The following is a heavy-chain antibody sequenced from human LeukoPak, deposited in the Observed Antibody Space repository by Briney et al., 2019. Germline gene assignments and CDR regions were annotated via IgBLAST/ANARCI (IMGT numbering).Heavy chain of an antibody. D-gene: IGHD3-22*01. CDR2: MYTSRTP. J-gene: IGHJ2*01. Sequence: SETLSLTCTVSGGSISSYYWSWIRQPPGKGLEWIGYMYTSRTPTYNPSHRSSVPYSVDTSKNQFSLKLRSVTAADTAVYYCARAPHSYDTGTYSVQQYFDLWGRGTLVAVSS. V-gene: IGHV4-59*01. CDR3: ARAPHSYDTGTYSVQQYFDL. CDR1: GGSISSYY.